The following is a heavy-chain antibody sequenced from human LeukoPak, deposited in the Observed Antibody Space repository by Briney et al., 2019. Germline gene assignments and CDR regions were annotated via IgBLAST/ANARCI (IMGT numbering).Heavy chain of an antibody. CDR1: GFTFSSYA. CDR3: ARSRATVTYYFDY. J-gene: IGHJ4*02. CDR2: ISSNGGST. D-gene: IGHD4-17*01. V-gene: IGHV3-64*01. Sequence: GGSLRLSCAASGFTFSSYAMHWVRQAPGKGLEYVSAISSNGGSTYYANSVKGRFTISRDNSKNTLYLQMGSLRAEDMAVYYCARSRATVTYYFDYWGQGTLVTVSS.